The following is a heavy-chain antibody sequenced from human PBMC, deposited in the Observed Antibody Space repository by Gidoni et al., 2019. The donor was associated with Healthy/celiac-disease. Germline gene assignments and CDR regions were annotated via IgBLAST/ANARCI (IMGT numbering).Heavy chain of an antibody. CDR3: ARNRYYDSSGYYYVNYYYGMDV. Sequence: QVQLVESGGGVVQPGRSLRLSFAASGFPFSSYGMHWGRQAPGKGLEWVAVIGYDGSNKYYADSVKGRFTISRDNSKNTLYLQMNSLRAEDTAVYYCARNRYYDSSGYYYVNYYYGMDVWGQGTTVTVSS. D-gene: IGHD3-22*01. CDR2: IGYDGSNK. V-gene: IGHV3-33*01. CDR1: GFPFSSYG. J-gene: IGHJ6*02.